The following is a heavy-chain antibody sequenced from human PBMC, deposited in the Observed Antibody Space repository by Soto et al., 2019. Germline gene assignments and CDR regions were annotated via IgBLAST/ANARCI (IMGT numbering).Heavy chain of an antibody. CDR2: MNPNSDST. CDR1: GYTFTSYD. CDR3: ARGMGRGLISYFYYGMDV. D-gene: IGHD3-10*01. V-gene: IGHV1-8*01. Sequence: QVQLVQSGAEVKKPGASVKVSCKASGYTFTSYDINWVRQATGQGLEWMGWMNPNSDSTGYAQKFQGRVTMTRNTSISTDYMEVSSLRSEDTAVYYCARGMGRGLISYFYYGMDVWGQGTTVTVSS. J-gene: IGHJ6*02.